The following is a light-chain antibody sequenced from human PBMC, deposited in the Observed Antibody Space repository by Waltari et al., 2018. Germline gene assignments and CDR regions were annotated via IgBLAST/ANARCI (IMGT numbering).Light chain of an antibody. CDR1: SSNIGAGYD. Sequence: QSVLTQPPSVSGAPGQRVTISCTGSSSNIGAGYDVHWYQQLPGTAPNLLIYGNSNRPSGVPDRFSGSKSGPSASLAITGLQAEDEADYYCQSYDSSLSVVFGGGTKLTVL. CDR2: GNS. J-gene: IGLJ2*01. V-gene: IGLV1-40*01. CDR3: QSYDSSLSVV.